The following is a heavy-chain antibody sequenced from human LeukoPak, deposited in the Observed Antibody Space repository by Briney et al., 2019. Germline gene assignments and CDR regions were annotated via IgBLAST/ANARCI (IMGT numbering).Heavy chain of an antibody. CDR1: GFTFSDYY. CDR2: ISSSGSTI. V-gene: IGHV3-11*01. CDR3: ARGLRSYTSWYYGMDV. J-gene: IGHJ6*02. Sequence: PGGSLRLSCSASGFTFSDYYMSWIRQAPAKGLEWVSYISSSGSTIYYADSVKGRFTISRDNAKNSLYLQMNSLRAEDTAVYYCARGLRSYTSWYYGMDVWGQGTTVTVSS.